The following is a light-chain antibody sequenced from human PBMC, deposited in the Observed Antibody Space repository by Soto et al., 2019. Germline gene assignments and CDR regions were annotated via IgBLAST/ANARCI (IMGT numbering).Light chain of an antibody. CDR3: QQYGSSPTT. V-gene: IGKV3-20*01. J-gene: IGKJ1*01. Sequence: EIVLTQSPGTLSLSPGERATLSCRDSQSVFNNHIGWYEPTHGQAPRRXIFGASFRETGIPDRFSGSGAGTDCTRTISRLEPEDFEVDYCQQYGSSPTTFGQGTKVDIK. CDR1: QSVFNNH. CDR2: GAS.